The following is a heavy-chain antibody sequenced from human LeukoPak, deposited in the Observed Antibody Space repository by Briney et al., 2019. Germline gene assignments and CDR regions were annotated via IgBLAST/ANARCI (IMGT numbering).Heavy chain of an antibody. CDR1: GGSISTFC. J-gene: IGHJ4*02. CDR3: ARARDWNDGWLY. D-gene: IGHD1-1*01. Sequence: SETLSLTCAVSGGSISTFCWSWLRQPPGKGLEWIGYIYNSGSTNYNPSLKSRVTISVDTSKNQFSLNLSSVTAADTAVYYCARARDWNDGWLYWGQGALVTVSS. CDR2: IYNSGST. V-gene: IGHV4-59*01.